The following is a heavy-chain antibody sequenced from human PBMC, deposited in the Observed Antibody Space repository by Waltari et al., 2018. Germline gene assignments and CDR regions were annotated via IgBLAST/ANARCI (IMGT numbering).Heavy chain of an antibody. Sequence: QVQLQQWGAGLLKPSETLSLTCAVYGGSFRGYYGSWIRQHPGKGLEWIGEIKHRGSTNYNPSLKSRVTISVDTSKNQFSLKLSSVTAADTAVYYCARGRGYYDSSGYGGNDYWGQGTLVTVSS. CDR1: GGSFRGYY. V-gene: IGHV4-34*01. D-gene: IGHD3-22*01. J-gene: IGHJ4*02. CDR3: ARGRGYYDSSGYGGNDY. CDR2: IKHRGST.